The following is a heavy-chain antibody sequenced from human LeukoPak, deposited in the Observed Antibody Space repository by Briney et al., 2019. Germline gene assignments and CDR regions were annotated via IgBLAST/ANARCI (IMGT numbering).Heavy chain of an antibody. CDR2: INHSGST. D-gene: IGHD1-26*01. CDR1: GGSFSGYY. Sequence: PSETLSLTCAVYGGSFSGYYWSSIRQPPGKGLEWIGEINHSGSTNYNPSLKSRVTISVDTPKNQFSLKLSSVTAADTAVYYCARVGATSSDFDYWGQGTLVTVSS. CDR3: ARVGATSSDFDY. J-gene: IGHJ4*02. V-gene: IGHV4-34*01.